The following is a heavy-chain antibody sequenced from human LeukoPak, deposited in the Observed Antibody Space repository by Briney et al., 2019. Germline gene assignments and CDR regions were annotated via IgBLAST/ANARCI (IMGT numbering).Heavy chain of an antibody. J-gene: IGHJ6*02. CDR1: GFTFSSYA. CDR3: AKDDYDSSGYYYVWGQYYCYGMDV. Sequence: GGSLRLSCAASGFTFSSYAMSWVRQAPGKGLEWVSAISGSGGSTYYADSVKGRFTISRDNSKNTLYLQMNSLRAEDTAVYYCAKDDYDSSGYYYVWGQYYCYGMDVWGQGTTVTVSS. V-gene: IGHV3-23*01. D-gene: IGHD3-22*01. CDR2: ISGSGGST.